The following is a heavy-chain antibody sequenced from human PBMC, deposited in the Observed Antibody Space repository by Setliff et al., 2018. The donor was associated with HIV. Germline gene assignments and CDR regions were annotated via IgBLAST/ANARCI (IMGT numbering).Heavy chain of an antibody. CDR1: GFTFSSAW. D-gene: IGHD3-22*01. CDR2: ISPDGSAT. J-gene: IGHJ3*02. CDR3: ARDLTTIVTRKVFDI. Sequence: GGSLRLSCAASGFTFSSAWMGWVRQAPAKGLEWVANISPDGSATYYADSVKGRFTISRDNSRSTIYVQMNSLRAEDTAVYYCARDLTTIVTRKVFDIWGQGTKVTVSS. V-gene: IGHV3-7*01.